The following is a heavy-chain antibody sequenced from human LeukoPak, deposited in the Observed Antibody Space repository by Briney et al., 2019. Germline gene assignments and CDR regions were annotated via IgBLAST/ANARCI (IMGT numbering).Heavy chain of an antibody. Sequence: QPGGSLRLSCAASGFTFSTYGMHWVRQAPGKGLEWVADIWYDGSNKYYEDSVKGRFTISRDNSKNTLYLQMNSLRAEDTAVYYCARDPGVRWLVGFDYWGQGTLVTVSS. J-gene: IGHJ4*02. CDR3: ARDPGVRWLVGFDY. CDR2: IWYDGSNK. V-gene: IGHV3-33*01. D-gene: IGHD6-19*01. CDR1: GFTFSTYG.